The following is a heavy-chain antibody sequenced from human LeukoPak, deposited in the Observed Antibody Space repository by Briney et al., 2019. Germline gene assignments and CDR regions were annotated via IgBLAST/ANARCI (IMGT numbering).Heavy chain of an antibody. CDR2: INHSGST. CDR1: GGSFSGYY. CDR3: TRQTGSGLFILP. D-gene: IGHD3/OR15-3a*01. Sequence: SETLSLTCAVYGGSFSGYYWSWIRQPPGKGLEWIGEINHSGSTNYNPSLKSRVTISVDTSKNQFSLRLTSVTAADTAVYYCTRQTGSGLFILPGGQGTLVTVSS. J-gene: IGHJ4*02. V-gene: IGHV4-34*01.